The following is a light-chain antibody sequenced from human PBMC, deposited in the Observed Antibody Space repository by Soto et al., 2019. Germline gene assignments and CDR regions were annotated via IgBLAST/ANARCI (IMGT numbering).Light chain of an antibody. CDR1: QSVSSN. V-gene: IGKV3-11*01. CDR2: DAS. J-gene: IGKJ5*01. Sequence: EIVMTQSPATLSVSPGERATLSCRASQSVSSNLAWYQQKPGQAPRLLIYDASNRATGIPDRFSGSGSGTDFTLTFSSLEPEDFAVYYCQQYSNWPITFGQGTRLEIK. CDR3: QQYSNWPIT.